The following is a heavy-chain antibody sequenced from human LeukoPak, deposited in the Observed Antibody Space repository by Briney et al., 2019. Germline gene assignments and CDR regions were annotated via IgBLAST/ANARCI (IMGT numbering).Heavy chain of an antibody. V-gene: IGHV4-39*01. D-gene: IGHD5-18*01. Sequence: SETLSLTCTVSGGSISSSSYYWCWIRQPPGKGLEWSGSIYYRGSTYYNPSLKSGDTISVDTSKNQFSLKLSFVTAADTAVYYCARAVDTAMVTYYFDYWGQGTLVTVSS. CDR2: IYYRGST. J-gene: IGHJ4*02. CDR1: GGSISSSSYY. CDR3: ARAVDTAMVTYYFDY.